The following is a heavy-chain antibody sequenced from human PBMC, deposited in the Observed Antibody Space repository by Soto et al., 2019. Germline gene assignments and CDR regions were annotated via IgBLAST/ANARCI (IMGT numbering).Heavy chain of an antibody. CDR2: IYYSGRT. CDR1: GGSISSYY. D-gene: IGHD3-22*01. V-gene: IGHV4-59*08. CDR3: MLGSGWKDFDY. J-gene: IGHJ4*02. Sequence: SETLSLTCTVSGGSISSYYWSWIRQPPGKGLEWIGYIYYSGRTNYNPSLKSRVTISVDTSKNQFSLKLSSVTAADTAVYYCMLGSGWKDFDYWGQGTLVTVSS.